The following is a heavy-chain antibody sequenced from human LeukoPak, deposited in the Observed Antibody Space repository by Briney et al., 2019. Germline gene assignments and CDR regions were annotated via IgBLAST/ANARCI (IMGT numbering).Heavy chain of an antibody. CDR3: ARDHKLGDAFDI. V-gene: IGHV3-23*01. J-gene: IGHJ3*02. Sequence: GGSLRLSCAASGFTFSSYAMSWVRQAPGKGLEWVSAISGSGGSTYYADSVKGRFTISRDNAKNSLYLQMNSLRAEDTAVYYCARDHKLGDAFDIWGQGTMVTVSS. CDR2: ISGSGGST. D-gene: IGHD6-13*01. CDR1: GFTFSSYA.